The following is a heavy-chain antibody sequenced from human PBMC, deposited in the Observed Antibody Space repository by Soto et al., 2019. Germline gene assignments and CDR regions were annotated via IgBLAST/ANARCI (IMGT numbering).Heavy chain of an antibody. CDR3: TTGPDILTGYSPMGGPIDY. CDR2: ISGSGGST. D-gene: IGHD3-9*01. J-gene: IGHJ4*02. V-gene: IGHV3-23*01. Sequence: GGSLRLSCAASGFTFSSYAMSWVRQAPGKGLEWVSAISGSGGSTYYADSVKGRFTISRDNSKNTLYLQMNSLRAEDTAVYYFTTGPDILTGYSPMGGPIDYWGQGTLVTVSS. CDR1: GFTFSSYA.